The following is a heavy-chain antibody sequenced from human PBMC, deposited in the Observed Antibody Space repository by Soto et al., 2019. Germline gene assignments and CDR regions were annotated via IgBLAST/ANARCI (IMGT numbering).Heavy chain of an antibody. CDR3: VRQGIDYLHGLVDV. V-gene: IGHV4-59*08. D-gene: IGHD4-17*01. CDR1: SGPDRSHN. Sequence: QVQLQQSGPRLVKPSETLSLTCTVSSGPDRSHNWGWIRQPPGRGMEWIGYVYDTGDTAYNPSLRGRVTISADTSTNDISLTLNSVPAADTAVYYCVRQGIDYLHGLVDVWGQGTTVSVSS. CDR2: VYDTGDT. J-gene: IGHJ6*02.